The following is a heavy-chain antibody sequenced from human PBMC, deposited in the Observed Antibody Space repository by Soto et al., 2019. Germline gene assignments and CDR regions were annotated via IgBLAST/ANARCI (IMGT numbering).Heavy chain of an antibody. D-gene: IGHD2-2*01. V-gene: IGHV5-51*01. CDR3: AQRHCSSTKCYDAVDV. Sequence: PGESLKISCKGFGYTFTRYWIAWVRQMPGKGLEWMGIIYPGDSDTRYSPSFQGQVTSSVDKSINTAYLQWSSLMASDTAIYYCAQRHCSSTKCYDAVDVWGQGTTVTVSS. CDR2: IYPGDSDT. CDR1: GYTFTRYW. J-gene: IGHJ6*02.